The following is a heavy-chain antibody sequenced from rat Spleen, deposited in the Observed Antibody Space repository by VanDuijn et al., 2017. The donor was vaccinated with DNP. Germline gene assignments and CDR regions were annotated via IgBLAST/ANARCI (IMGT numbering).Heavy chain of an antibody. CDR3: AGRPPPTRGPFDY. Sequence: EVLLVESDGGLVQPGRSLKLSCAVSGFTFSDYYMAWVRQAPAKGLEWVATLSYNGGTPYYRDSVKGRFIISRDNVKSTLYLQMDSLRSEDTATYYCAGRPPPTRGPFDYWGQGVMVTVSS. J-gene: IGHJ2*01. D-gene: IGHD1-4*01. V-gene: IGHV5-7*01. CDR2: LSYNGGTP. CDR1: GFTFSDYY.